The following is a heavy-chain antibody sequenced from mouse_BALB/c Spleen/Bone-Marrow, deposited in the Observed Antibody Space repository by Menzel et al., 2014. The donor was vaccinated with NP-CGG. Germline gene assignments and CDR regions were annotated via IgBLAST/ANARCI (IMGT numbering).Heavy chain of an antibody. J-gene: IGHJ1*01. V-gene: IGHV1-14*01. CDR3: ARRPWSFDV. CDR1: GYTFTSYD. CDR2: INPYNDGT. Sequence: VQLKDSGPELVKPGASVKMSCKASGYTFTSYDMHWVKQKPGQGLEWIGYINPYNDGTKYNEKFKGKATLTSDKSSSTAYIAHGSLTSECSAIYCCARRPWSFDVWGAGTTVTVSS.